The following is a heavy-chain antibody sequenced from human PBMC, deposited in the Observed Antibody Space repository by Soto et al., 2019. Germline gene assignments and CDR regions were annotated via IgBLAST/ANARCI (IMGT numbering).Heavy chain of an antibody. V-gene: IGHV1-18*04. CDR1: GYTFTNFG. D-gene: IGHD1-26*01. CDR2: ITPYNGNA. Sequence: QVHLVQSGAVVENPGASVKVSCKASGYTFTNFGINWVRQAPGQGLEWMGWITPYNGNANYPQKHQDRITLTTDTSTNTAYLELRSLRSDDTAVYFCARARMFSGAHHDYWGQGTRVTVSS. CDR3: ARARMFSGAHHDY. J-gene: IGHJ4*02.